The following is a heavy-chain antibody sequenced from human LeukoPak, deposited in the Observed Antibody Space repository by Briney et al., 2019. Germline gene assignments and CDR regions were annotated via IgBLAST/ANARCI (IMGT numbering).Heavy chain of an antibody. J-gene: IGHJ4*02. Sequence: ASVKVSCKVSGSTLSKISIDWVRQAPGKWPEWMGSVGHEDGTTIHAQKFQGRFNMTVDTATDTAYMEMSSLMSEDTAIYYCATGAIVFDYWGQGTLVTVSS. CDR3: ATGAIVFDY. CDR1: GSTLSKIS. CDR2: VGHEDGTT. D-gene: IGHD3-22*01. V-gene: IGHV1-24*01.